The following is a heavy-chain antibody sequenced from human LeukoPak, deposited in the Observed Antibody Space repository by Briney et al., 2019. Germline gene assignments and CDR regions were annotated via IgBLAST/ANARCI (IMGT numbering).Heavy chain of an antibody. V-gene: IGHV4-31*03. CDR3: ARASSYSGYDAYYFEY. Sequence: SETLSLTCTVSGGSVSSGGYYWSWIRQHPGKGLEWIGYIHYSGITYYNASLKSRVTISVDTSKNQFSLKLSSVTAADTAVYYCARASSYSGYDAYYFEYWGQGTLVTVSS. J-gene: IGHJ4*02. CDR2: IHYSGIT. D-gene: IGHD5-12*01. CDR1: GGSVSSGGYY.